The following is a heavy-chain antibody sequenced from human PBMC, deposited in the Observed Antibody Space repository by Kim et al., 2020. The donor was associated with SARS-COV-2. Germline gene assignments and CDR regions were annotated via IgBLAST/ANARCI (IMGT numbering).Heavy chain of an antibody. V-gene: IGHV3-33*01. J-gene: IGHJ4*02. CDR3: ARVEEHLASFDY. CDR1: GFTFSSYG. Sequence: GGSLRLSCAASGFTFSSYGMHWVRQAPGKGLEWVAVIWYDGSNKYYADSVKGRFTISRDNSKNTLYLQMNSLRAEDTAVYYCARVEEHLASFDYCGQGTLVSVSS. CDR2: IWYDGSNK. D-gene: IGHD1-1*01.